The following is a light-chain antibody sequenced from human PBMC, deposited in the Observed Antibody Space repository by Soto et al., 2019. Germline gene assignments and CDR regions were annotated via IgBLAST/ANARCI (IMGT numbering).Light chain of an antibody. J-gene: IGLJ3*02. CDR3: CSYAGSYTWV. Sequence: QSVVTQPRLVSGSPGQSVAISCTGTSSDVGGYNYVSWYQQHPGKAPKLMIYDVSKRPSGVPDRFSGSKSGNTASLTISGLQAEDEADYYCCSYAGSYTWVFGGGTKVTVL. CDR2: DVS. V-gene: IGLV2-11*01. CDR1: SSDVGGYNY.